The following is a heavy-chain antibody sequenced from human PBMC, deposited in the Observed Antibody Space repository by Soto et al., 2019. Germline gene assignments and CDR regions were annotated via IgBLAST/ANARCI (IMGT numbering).Heavy chain of an antibody. CDR3: ARSAWYYDILTGSNYWFDP. V-gene: IGHV1-46*01. Sequence: ASVNGYCTGSGSTFTSYYMDWVRQAPGQGREWMGIINPSGGSTSYAQKFQGRVTMTRDRSTSTVYMELSSLRSEDTAVYYCARSAWYYDILTGSNYWFDPWGQGTLVPVSS. D-gene: IGHD3-9*01. J-gene: IGHJ5*02. CDR1: GSTFTSYY. CDR2: INPSGGST.